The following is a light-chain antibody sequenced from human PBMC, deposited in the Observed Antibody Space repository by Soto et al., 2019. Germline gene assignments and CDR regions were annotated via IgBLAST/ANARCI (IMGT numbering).Light chain of an antibody. CDR2: DNN. Sequence: QSVLTQPPSVSAAPGQKVTISCSGSSSNIGNNFVSWYQRLPGTAPKLLIYDNNKRPSGIPDRFSGTKSGTSATLGITGLQTGDEAHYYCATWDSSLIAGVFGGGTKVTVL. V-gene: IGLV1-51*01. J-gene: IGLJ2*01. CDR3: ATWDSSLIAGV. CDR1: SSNIGNNF.